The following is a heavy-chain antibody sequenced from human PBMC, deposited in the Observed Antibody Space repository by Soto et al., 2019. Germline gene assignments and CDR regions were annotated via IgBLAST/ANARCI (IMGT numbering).Heavy chain of an antibody. Sequence: ASVKVSCKASGYPFTSYGISWVRQAPGQGLEWMGWISAYNGNTNYAQKLQGRVTMTTDTSTSTAYMELRSLRSDDTAVYYCAREERIALAGRGRWLDPWGQRTLGT. CDR1: GYPFTSYG. J-gene: IGHJ5*02. V-gene: IGHV1-18*04. CDR2: ISAYNGNT. CDR3: AREERIALAGRGRWLDP. D-gene: IGHD6-19*01.